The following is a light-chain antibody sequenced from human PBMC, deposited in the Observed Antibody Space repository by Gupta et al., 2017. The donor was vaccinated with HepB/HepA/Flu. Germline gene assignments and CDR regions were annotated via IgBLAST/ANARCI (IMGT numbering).Light chain of an antibody. CDR2: ATS. CDR1: QSISSSS. V-gene: IGKV3-20*01. CDR3: QHDYWLPWT. J-gene: IGKJ1*01. Sequence: EIVLTQSPGTLSLSPAERATLSCRASQSISSSSLAWYQQKPGQAPRLLMYATSNRATGIPDRFSGSGSGTDFILTISRLEPEDSAVYYCQHDYWLPWTFGQGTKVEIK.